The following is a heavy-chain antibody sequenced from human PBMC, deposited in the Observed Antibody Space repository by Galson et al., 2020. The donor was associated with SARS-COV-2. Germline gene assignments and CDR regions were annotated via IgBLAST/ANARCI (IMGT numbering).Heavy chain of an antibody. CDR1: GFTVSSNY. CDR2: IYSGGST. Sequence: GGSLRLSCAASGFTVSSNYMSWVRQAPGKGLEWVSVIYSGGSTYYADSVKGRFTISRYNSKNTLYLQMNSLRVEDTAVYYCARDLYYYGMDVWGQGTTVTGAS. J-gene: IGHJ6*02. V-gene: IGHV3-53*01. CDR3: ARDLYYYGMDV.